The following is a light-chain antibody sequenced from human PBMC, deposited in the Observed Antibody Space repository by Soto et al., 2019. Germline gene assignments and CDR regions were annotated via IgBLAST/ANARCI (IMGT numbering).Light chain of an antibody. J-gene: IGKJ3*01. V-gene: IGKV1-39*01. CDR2: AAS. Sequence: DIQMTQSPSSLSASVGDRVTITCRASESISSHLNWYQQKPGKAPKLLIYAASSLQSAVPSRFSGSRSGTDFTHTISSLQPEDFATYYCQQSYSIPFTFGPGTKVDIK. CDR1: ESISSH. CDR3: QQSYSIPFT.